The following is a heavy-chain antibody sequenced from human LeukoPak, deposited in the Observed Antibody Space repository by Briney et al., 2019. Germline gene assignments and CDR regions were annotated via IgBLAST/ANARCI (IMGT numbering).Heavy chain of an antibody. CDR2: INKDGSGK. Sequence: GGSLRLSCAASGFTFSTYWMGWVRQAPGKGLEWVANINKDGSGKNYVDSVKGRFTISRDNAKNSLSLQMNSLRAEDTAVYFCARWAGGFDYWGQGTLVTVSS. J-gene: IGHJ4*02. D-gene: IGHD1-26*01. CDR3: ARWAGGFDY. CDR1: GFTFSTYW. V-gene: IGHV3-7*05.